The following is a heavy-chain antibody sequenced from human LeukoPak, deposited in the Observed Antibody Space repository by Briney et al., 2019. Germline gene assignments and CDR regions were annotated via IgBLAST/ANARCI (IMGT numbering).Heavy chain of an antibody. V-gene: IGHV4-39*07. CDR2: INHSGST. J-gene: IGHJ4*02. Sequence: PSETLSLTCTVSGGSISSSSYYWGWIRQPPGKGLEWIGEINHSGSTNYNPSLKSRVTISVDTSKNQFSLKLSSVTAADTAVYYCARAGSGLPEYYFDYWGQGTLVTVSS. D-gene: IGHD2-15*01. CDR1: GGSISSSSYY. CDR3: ARAGSGLPEYYFDY.